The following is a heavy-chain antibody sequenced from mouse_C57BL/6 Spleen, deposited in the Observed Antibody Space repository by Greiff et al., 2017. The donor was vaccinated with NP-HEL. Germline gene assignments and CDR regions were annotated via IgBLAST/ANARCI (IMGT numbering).Heavy chain of an antibody. J-gene: IGHJ3*01. D-gene: IGHD1-1*01. CDR3: AISDTVPFAY. V-gene: IGHV1-82*01. CDR2: IYPGDGDT. CDR1: GYAFSSSW. Sequence: VQLQQSGPELVKPGASVKISCKASGYAFSSSWMNWVKQRPGKGLEWIGRIYPGDGDTNYNGKFKGKATLTADKSSSTASMQLSSLTSEDSAVYFCAISDTVPFAYWGQGTLVTVSA.